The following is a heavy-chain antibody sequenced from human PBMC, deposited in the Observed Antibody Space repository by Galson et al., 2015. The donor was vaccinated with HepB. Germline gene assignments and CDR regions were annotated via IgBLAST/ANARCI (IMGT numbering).Heavy chain of an antibody. V-gene: IGHV5-10-1*01. CDR3: ARHQFRSIAVPGTATHY. CDR1: GYTFTNYW. D-gene: IGHD6-19*01. Sequence: QSGAEVKKPGESLRISCEASGYTFTNYWISWVRQMPGKGLEWMGKSDPSDSYTNYSPSFQGHVTISADKSISTAYLQWSSLQASDTAMYYCARHQFRSIAVPGTATHYWGQGTLVTASS. J-gene: IGHJ4*02. CDR2: SDPSDSYT.